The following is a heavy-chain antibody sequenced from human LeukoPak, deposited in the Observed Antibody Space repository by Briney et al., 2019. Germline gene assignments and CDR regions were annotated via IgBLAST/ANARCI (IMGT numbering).Heavy chain of an antibody. CDR2: INPGGGST. J-gene: IGHJ4*02. Sequence: GASVQVSCKASGYTFTSYYMHWVRQAPGQGLEWMGIINPGGGSTSYAQKFQGRVTMTRDTSTSTVYMELNSLRSEDTAVYYCARAGYYYGSGSPLDYWGQGTLVTVSS. V-gene: IGHV1-46*01. CDR1: GYTFTSYY. CDR3: ARAGYYYGSGSPLDY. D-gene: IGHD3-10*01.